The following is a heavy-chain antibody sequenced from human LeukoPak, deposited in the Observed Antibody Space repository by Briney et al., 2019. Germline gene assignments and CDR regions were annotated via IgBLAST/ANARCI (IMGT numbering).Heavy chain of an antibody. CDR3: ARGHYGLDV. Sequence: GGSLRLSCTASGFTFSDYAMNWVRQAPGKGLEWVSYISTSGTYTNYADSVKGRFTISRDNAKNSLYLQMNSLRAEDTAVYYCARGHYGLDVWGQGTTVSVS. J-gene: IGHJ6*02. CDR1: GFTFSDYA. V-gene: IGHV3-11*03. CDR2: ISTSGTYT.